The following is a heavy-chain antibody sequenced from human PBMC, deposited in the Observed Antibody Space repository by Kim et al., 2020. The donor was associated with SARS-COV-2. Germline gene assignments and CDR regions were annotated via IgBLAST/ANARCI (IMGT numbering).Heavy chain of an antibody. V-gene: IGHV3-49*02. J-gene: IGHJ4*02. D-gene: IGHD2-8*01. Sequence: YAASVKGRVTISRDDSKSIAYLQMNSLKTEDTAVYYCTRDLSWRSPVYDYWGKGTLVTVSS. CDR3: TRDLSWRSPVYDY.